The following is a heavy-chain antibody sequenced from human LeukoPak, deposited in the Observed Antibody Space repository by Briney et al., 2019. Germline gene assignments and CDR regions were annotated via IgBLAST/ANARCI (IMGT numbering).Heavy chain of an antibody. V-gene: IGHV1-8*01. J-gene: IGHJ5*02. CDR1: GYTFTSYD. Sequence: ASVKVSCKASGYTFTSYDINWVRQATGQGLEWMGWMNPNSGNTGYAQKFQGRVTMTRNTSISTAYMELSSLRSEDTAVYYCARRQVVGNWFDPWGQGTLVTVSS. D-gene: IGHD2-15*01. CDR3: ARRQVVGNWFDP. CDR2: MNPNSGNT.